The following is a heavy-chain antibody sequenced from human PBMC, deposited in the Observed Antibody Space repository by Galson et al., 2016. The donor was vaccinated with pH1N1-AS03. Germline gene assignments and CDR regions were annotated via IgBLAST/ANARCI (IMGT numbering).Heavy chain of an antibody. J-gene: IGHJ6*02. CDR2: IIPKFGST. D-gene: IGHD2-15*01. V-gene: IGHV1-69*13. CDR1: GDTFSSYA. CDR3: ARGIVVIASKLYGMDV. Sequence: SVKVSCKASGDTFSSYAINWVRQAPGQGLEWMGRIIPKFGSTKYAQKFQDRVTITADESTKTAYMDLNRLTNEDTGMYYCARGIVVIASKLYGMDVWGQGTTVVVSS.